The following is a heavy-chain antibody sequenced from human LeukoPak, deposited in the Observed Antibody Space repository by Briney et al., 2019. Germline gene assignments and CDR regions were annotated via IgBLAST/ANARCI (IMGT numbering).Heavy chain of an antibody. Sequence: GGSLRLSCAASGFTFSSYWMSWVRQAPGKGLEWVANIKQDGSEKYYVDSVKGRFTISRDNAKNSLYLQMNSLRAEDTAVYYCAKEIWPTVTTPGLTYFDYWGQGALVTVSS. CDR2: IKQDGSEK. CDR1: GFTFSSYW. J-gene: IGHJ4*02. CDR3: AKEIWPTVTTPGLTYFDY. D-gene: IGHD4-17*01. V-gene: IGHV3-7*01.